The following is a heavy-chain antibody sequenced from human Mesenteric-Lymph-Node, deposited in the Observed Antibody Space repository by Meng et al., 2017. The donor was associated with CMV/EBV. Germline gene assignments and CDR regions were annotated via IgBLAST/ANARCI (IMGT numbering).Heavy chain of an antibody. V-gene: IGHV4-31*02. CDR2: IYYTGVT. J-gene: IGHJ4*02. CDR1: GVAISSGGYS. Sequence: VSGVAISSGGYSWSWIRQSPGKGLEWIGYIYYTGVTYYNPSLKSRVTISVDNSKNQFSLKLSSVTAADTAIHYCAKEKIGGSAAFDYWGQGILVTVSS. CDR3: AKEKIGGSAAFDY. D-gene: IGHD3-16*01.